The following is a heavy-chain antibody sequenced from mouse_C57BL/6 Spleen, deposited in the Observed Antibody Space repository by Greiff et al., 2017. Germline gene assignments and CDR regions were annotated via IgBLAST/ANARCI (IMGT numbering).Heavy chain of an antibody. V-gene: IGHV1-55*01. Sequence: VQLQQPGAELVKPGASVKMSCKASGYTFTSYWITWVKQRPGQGLEWIGDIYPGSGSTNYNEKFKSKATLTVDTSSSTAYMQLSSLTSEDSAVYYCAREGVYDYDGAMDYWGQGTSVTVSS. D-gene: IGHD2-4*01. CDR2: IYPGSGST. CDR3: AREGVYDYDGAMDY. J-gene: IGHJ4*01. CDR1: GYTFTSYW.